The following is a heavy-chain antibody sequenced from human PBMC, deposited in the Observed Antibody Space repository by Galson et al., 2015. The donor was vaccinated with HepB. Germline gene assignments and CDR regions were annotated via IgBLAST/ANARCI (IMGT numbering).Heavy chain of an antibody. CDR3: AIDYYDNSAYFH. CDR1: GYTFSTYA. V-gene: IGHV1-3*01. J-gene: IGHJ4*02. Sequence: SVKVSCKGSGYTFSTYAMHWVRQAPGQRLEWMGWINVVNGNTQYSQKLQGRVTITRDTSASTAYLELRSLRSEDTAVYYCAIDYYDNSAYFHWGQGTLVTVSS. D-gene: IGHD3-22*01. CDR2: INVVNGNT.